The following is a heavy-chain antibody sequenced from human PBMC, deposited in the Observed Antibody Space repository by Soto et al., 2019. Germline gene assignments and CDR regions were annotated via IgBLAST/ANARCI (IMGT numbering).Heavy chain of an antibody. D-gene: IGHD6-25*01. V-gene: IGHV5-51*01. CDR1: GLSFTTYW. Sequence: GESLKISCQASGLSFTTYWIAWVRQMPGKGLEWMGVIYPGDSDLRYSPSFRGQVSISADRSITTAYLQWSSLKASDTAIYYCARLAGSPSGMDVWGLGTTVTVSS. J-gene: IGHJ6*02. CDR3: ARLAGSPSGMDV. CDR2: IYPGDSDL.